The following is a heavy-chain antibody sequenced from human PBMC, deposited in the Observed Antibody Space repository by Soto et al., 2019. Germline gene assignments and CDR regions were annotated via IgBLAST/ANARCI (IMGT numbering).Heavy chain of an antibody. Sequence: PSETLSLTCAVYGGSFSGYYWTWIRQPPGTGLEWIGEINHSGSTNYNPSHKSRVTISVDRSKNQFSLKLSSVTAADTAVYYCARGMTTVTTIDYWGQGTLDTVSS. CDR3: ARGMTTVTTIDY. V-gene: IGHV4-34*01. D-gene: IGHD4-4*01. CDR1: GGSFSGYY. CDR2: INHSGST. J-gene: IGHJ4*02.